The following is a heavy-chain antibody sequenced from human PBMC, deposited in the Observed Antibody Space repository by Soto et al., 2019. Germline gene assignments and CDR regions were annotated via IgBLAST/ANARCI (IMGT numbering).Heavy chain of an antibody. Sequence: GSLRLSCVASGFNVSTNAMSWVRQAPGKGLEWVSGIGGSGGTTHSADSVKGRFTISRDNSKNTLSLQMNSLRADDTAVYYCAKEQESSDYYSFAFDIWGQGTVVTVSS. J-gene: IGHJ3*02. D-gene: IGHD3-22*01. CDR3: AKEQESSDYYSFAFDI. CDR1: GFNVSTNA. V-gene: IGHV3-23*01. CDR2: IGGSGGTT.